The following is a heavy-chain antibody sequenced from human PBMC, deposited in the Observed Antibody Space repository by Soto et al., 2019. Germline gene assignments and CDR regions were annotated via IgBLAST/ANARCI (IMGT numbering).Heavy chain of an antibody. CDR2: IIPIFGTA. J-gene: IGHJ6*02. CDR1: GGTFSSYA. CDR3: AKADIVATITDHYYYYGMDV. Sequence: SVKVSCKASGGTFSSYAISWVRQAPGQGLEWMGGIIPIFGTANYAQKFQGRVTITADESTSTAYMELSSLRSEDTAVYYCAKADIVATITDHYYYYGMDVWGQGTTVTVSS. V-gene: IGHV1-69*13. D-gene: IGHD5-12*01.